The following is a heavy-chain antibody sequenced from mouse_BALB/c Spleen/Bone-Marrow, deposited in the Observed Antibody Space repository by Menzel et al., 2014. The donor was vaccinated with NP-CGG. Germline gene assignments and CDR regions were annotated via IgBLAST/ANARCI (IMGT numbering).Heavy chain of an antibody. CDR1: GFTFSTYA. J-gene: IGHJ4*01. Sequence: EVKLVEPGGGLVKPGGPLKLSCAASGFTFSTYALSWVRQTPEKSLEWGASISSGGSTYYSDSVKGRFTISRDNARNILYLQMNSLRSEDTAMYYCAREGYSSSYVGAMDYWGQGNSVTVSS. V-gene: IGHV5-6-5*01. CDR3: AREGYSSSYVGAMDY. D-gene: IGHD1-1*01. CDR2: ISSGGST.